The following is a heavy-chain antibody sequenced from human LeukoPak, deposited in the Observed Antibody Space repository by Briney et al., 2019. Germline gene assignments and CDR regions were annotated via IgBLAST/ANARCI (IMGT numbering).Heavy chain of an antibody. CDR2: IYYSGST. J-gene: IGHJ5*02. CDR3: ARDSVYATNRYDP. CDR1: GGSIGIYY. Sequence: SETLSLTCTVSGGSIGIYYWTWIRQPPGKGLEWIGYIYYSGSTNYNPSLGSRVTISLDMSKNQFSLKLTSVTAADTAIYYCARDSVYATNRYDPWGQGTLVTVSS. V-gene: IGHV4-59*01. D-gene: IGHD2-8*01.